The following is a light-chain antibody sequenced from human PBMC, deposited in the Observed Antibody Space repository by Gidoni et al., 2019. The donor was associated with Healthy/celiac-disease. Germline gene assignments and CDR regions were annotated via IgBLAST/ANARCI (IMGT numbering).Light chain of an antibody. J-gene: IGLJ2*01. Sequence: QSALTQPRSVSGSPGQSVTISCTGTSSDVGGYNYVSWYQQHPGKAPKLMIYDVSKRPSGVPDRFSGSKSGNTASLTISGLPAEDEAYYYCCSYAGSYTFEVVFGGGTKLTVL. CDR3: CSYAGSYTFEVV. V-gene: IGLV2-11*01. CDR1: SSDVGGYNY. CDR2: DVS.